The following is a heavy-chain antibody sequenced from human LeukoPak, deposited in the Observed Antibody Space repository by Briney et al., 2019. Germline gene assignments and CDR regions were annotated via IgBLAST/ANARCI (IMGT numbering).Heavy chain of an antibody. D-gene: IGHD3-22*01. J-gene: IGHJ4*02. CDR2: INAGNGNT. CDR1: GYTFTSYA. V-gene: IGHV1-3*03. CDR3: ARAPRPDYYDTEFDY. Sequence: GASVKVSCKASGYTFTSYAMHWVRQAPGQRLEWMGWINAGNGNTKYSQEFQGRVTITRDTSASTAYMELSSLRSEDMAVYYCARAPRPDYYDTEFDYWGQGTLVTVSS.